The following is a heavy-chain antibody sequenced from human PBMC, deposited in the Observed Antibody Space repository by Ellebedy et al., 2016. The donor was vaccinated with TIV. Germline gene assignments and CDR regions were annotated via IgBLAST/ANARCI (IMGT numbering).Heavy chain of an antibody. CDR1: GYTFTGYY. D-gene: IGHD3-22*01. CDR2: INPNSGGT. J-gene: IGHJ6*02. CDR3: ARDRAYYDSSGYYYHYGMDV. V-gene: IGHV1-2*04. Sequence: ASVKVSCKASGYTFTGYYMHWVRQAPGQGLEWMGWINPNSGGTNYAQKFQGWVTMTRDTSISTAYMELSRLRSDDTAVYYCARDRAYYDSSGYYYHYGMDVWGQGTTVTVSS.